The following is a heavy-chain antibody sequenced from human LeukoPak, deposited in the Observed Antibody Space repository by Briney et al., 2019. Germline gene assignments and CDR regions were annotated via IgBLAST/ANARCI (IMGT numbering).Heavy chain of an antibody. D-gene: IGHD6-19*01. V-gene: IGHV3-21*01. CDR2: ISSSSSYI. CDR3: ARDAPYSSGLGDFDY. J-gene: IGHJ4*02. Sequence: GGSLRLSCAASGFTFSSYSMNWVRQAPGKGLEWVSSISSSSSYIYYADSVKGRFTISRDNAKNSLYLQMNSLRAEDTAVYYCARDAPYSSGLGDFDYWGQGTLVTVSP. CDR1: GFTFSSYS.